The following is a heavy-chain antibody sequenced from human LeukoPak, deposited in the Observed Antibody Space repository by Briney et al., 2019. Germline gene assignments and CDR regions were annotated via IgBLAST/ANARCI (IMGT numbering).Heavy chain of an antibody. CDR1: GGSISSSSYY. D-gene: IGHD6-13*01. V-gene: IGHV4-39*01. CDR3: ARSKGIAAAGFFDY. CDR2: IYYSGST. J-gene: IGHJ4*02. Sequence: SETLSLTCTVSGGSISSSSYYWGWIRQPPGKGLEWIGSIYYSGSTYYNPSLKSRVTMSVDTSKNQFSLKLSSVTAADTAVYYCARSKGIAAAGFFDYWGQGTLVTVSS.